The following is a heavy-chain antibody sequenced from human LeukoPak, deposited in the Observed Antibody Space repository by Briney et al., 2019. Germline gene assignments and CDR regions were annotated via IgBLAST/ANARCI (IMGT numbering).Heavy chain of an antibody. J-gene: IGHJ3*02. V-gene: IGHV3-64D*09. D-gene: IGHD3-16*01. CDR1: GFPFSSYA. CDR3: ARVWSSRKAFDI. Sequence: PGGSLRLSCSASGFPFSSYAMHWVRQAPGKGLEYVSAISDSGGSTYYADSVKGRFTISRDNSKNTLYLQMSSLRAEDTAVYYCARVWSSRKAFDIWGQGTMVTVSS. CDR2: ISDSGGST.